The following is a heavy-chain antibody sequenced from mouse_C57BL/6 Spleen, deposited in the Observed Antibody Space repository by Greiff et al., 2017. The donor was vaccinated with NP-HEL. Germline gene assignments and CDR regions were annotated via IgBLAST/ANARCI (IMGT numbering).Heavy chain of an antibody. CDR3: TRDLGYEDY. CDR2: ISSGGDYI. Sequence: EVKVVESGEGLVKPGGSLKLSCAASGFTFSSYAMSWVRQTPEKRLEWVAYISSGGDYIYYADTVKGRFTISRDNARNTLYLQMSSLKSEDTAMYYCTRDLGYEDYWGQGTTLTVSS. J-gene: IGHJ2*01. CDR1: GFTFSSYA. V-gene: IGHV5-9-1*02. D-gene: IGHD2-2*01.